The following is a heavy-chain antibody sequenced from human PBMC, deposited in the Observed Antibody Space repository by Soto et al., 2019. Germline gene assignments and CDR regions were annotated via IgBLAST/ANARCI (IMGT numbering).Heavy chain of an antibody. CDR2: IYYSGST. Sequence: SETLSLTCTVSGGSVSSGSYYWSWIRQPPGKGLEWIGYIYYSGSTNYNPSLKSRVTISVDTSKNQFSLKLSSVTAADTAVYYCARARDYYDSSGYYPEYLGQGTLVTASS. CDR1: GGSVSSGSYY. J-gene: IGHJ4*02. D-gene: IGHD3-22*01. CDR3: ARARDYYDSSGYYPEY. V-gene: IGHV4-61*01.